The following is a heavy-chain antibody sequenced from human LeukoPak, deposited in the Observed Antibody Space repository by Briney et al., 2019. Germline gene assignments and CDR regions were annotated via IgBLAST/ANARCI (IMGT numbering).Heavy chain of an antibody. V-gene: IGHV4-4*07. D-gene: IGHD2-2*01. J-gene: IGHJ3*02. CDR1: GDSISSAY. CDR2: LYVNGSP. CDR3: ARMPVPIHDAFDI. Sequence: PSETLSLTCTVSGDSISSAYWGWIRQSAGKGLEYIGRLYVNGSPNSNPSLKGRVTMSLDTSKYQFSLKMTSVTAADSAIYFCARMPVPIHDAFDIWGQGTAVMVSS.